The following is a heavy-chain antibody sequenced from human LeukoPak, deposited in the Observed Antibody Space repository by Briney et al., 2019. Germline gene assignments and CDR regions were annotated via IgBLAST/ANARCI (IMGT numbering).Heavy chain of an antibody. V-gene: IGHV4-61*02. CDR2: VYTSGYT. D-gene: IGHD1-14*01. CDR3: ARDQEGTTWHKGGFDP. CDR1: GGSITGGNYY. J-gene: IGHJ5*02. Sequence: PSETLSLTCTVSGGSITGGNYYWSWIRQPAGKGLEWIGRVYTSGYTNYNPSLKSRVTISMDTSKNQFSLKLTSVTAADTAVYYCARDQEGTTWHKGGFDPWGQGTLVTVSS.